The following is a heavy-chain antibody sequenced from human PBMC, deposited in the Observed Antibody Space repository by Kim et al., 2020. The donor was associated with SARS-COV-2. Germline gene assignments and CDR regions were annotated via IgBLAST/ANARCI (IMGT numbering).Heavy chain of an antibody. CDR2: IKSKTDGGTT. CDR3: TTETRWEAMYHFDY. CDR1: GFTFSNVW. J-gene: IGHJ4*02. Sequence: GGSLRLSFAASGFTFSNVWMSWVRQAPGKGLEWVGRIKSKTDGGTTEYAAPVKGRFTISRDDSKNTLYVQMNSLKAEDTAVYYCTTETRWEAMYHFDYWGQGTLVTVSS. D-gene: IGHD1-26*01. V-gene: IGHV3-15*01.